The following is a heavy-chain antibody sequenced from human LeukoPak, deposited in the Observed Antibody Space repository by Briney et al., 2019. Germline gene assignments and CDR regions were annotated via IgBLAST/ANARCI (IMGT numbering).Heavy chain of an antibody. CDR1: GFTFSSYA. Sequence: PGGSLRPSCAASGFTFSSYAMHWVRQAPGKGLEWVAVISYDGSNKYYADPVKGRFTISRDNSKNTLYLQMNSLRAEDTAVYYCAKEYCGGDCYSSDYAFDIWGQGTMVTVSS. V-gene: IGHV3-30-3*01. CDR2: ISYDGSNK. CDR3: AKEYCGGDCYSSDYAFDI. D-gene: IGHD2-21*02. J-gene: IGHJ3*02.